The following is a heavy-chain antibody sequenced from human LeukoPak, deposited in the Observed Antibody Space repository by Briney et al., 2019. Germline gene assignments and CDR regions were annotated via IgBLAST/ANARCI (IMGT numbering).Heavy chain of an antibody. J-gene: IGHJ4*02. CDR1: GYAFTSYG. CDR2: ISAYNGNT. D-gene: IGHD6-19*01. V-gene: IGHV1-18*01. CDR3: ARGKYSSGRYLFDY. Sequence: ASVKVSCKASGYAFTSYGISWVRQAPGQGLEWMGWISAYNGNTNYAQKLQGRVTMTTDTSTSTAYMELRSLRSDDTAVYYCARGKYSSGRYLFDYWGQGTLVTVSS.